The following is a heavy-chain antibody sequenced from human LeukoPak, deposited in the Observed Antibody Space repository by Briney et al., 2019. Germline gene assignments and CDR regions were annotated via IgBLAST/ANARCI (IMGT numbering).Heavy chain of an antibody. V-gene: IGHV1-2*02. CDR1: GYTFTGYY. J-gene: IGHJ4*02. Sequence: ASVKVSCKASGYTFTGYYMHWVRQAPGQGLEWMGWINPNSGGTNYAQKFQGRVTMTRDTSISTACMELSRLRSDDTAVYYCAREGWHCSGGSCYFDYWGQGTLVTVSS. D-gene: IGHD2-15*01. CDR3: AREGWHCSGGSCYFDY. CDR2: INPNSGGT.